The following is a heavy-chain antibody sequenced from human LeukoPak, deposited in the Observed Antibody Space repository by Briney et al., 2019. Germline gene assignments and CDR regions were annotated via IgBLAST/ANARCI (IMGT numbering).Heavy chain of an antibody. CDR3: ARPYCSSTSCNWFDP. Sequence: ASVKVSCKASGYTFTSYYMHWVLQAPGQGLEWMGIINPSGGSTSYAQKFQGRVTMTRDTSTSTVYMELSSLRSEDTAVYYCARPYCSSTSCNWFDPWGQGTLVTVSS. D-gene: IGHD2-2*01. CDR1: GYTFTSYY. CDR2: INPSGGST. V-gene: IGHV1-46*01. J-gene: IGHJ5*02.